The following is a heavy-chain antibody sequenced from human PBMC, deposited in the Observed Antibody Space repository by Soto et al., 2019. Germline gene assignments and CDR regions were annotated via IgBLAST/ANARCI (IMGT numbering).Heavy chain of an antibody. CDR2: IYYSGST. Sequence: SETLSLTCTVSGGSVSSGSYYWSWIRQPPGKGLECIGYIYYSGSTNYNPSLKSRVTISVDTSKNQFSLKLSSVTAADTAVYYCVRYGGSYGGFDYWGQGTLVTVSS. J-gene: IGHJ4*02. CDR1: GGSVSSGSYY. D-gene: IGHD1-26*01. CDR3: VRYGGSYGGFDY. V-gene: IGHV4-61*01.